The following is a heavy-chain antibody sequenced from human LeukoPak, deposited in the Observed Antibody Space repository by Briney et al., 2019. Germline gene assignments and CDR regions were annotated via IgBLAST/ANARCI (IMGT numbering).Heavy chain of an antibody. V-gene: IGHV4-34*01. J-gene: IGHJ6*02. CDR1: GGSFSGYY. CDR3: ARGEYQQLYHYYYYYGMDV. D-gene: IGHD2-2*02. CDR2: INHSGST. Sequence: SETLSLTCAVYGGSFSGYYWSWIRQPPGKGLEWIGEINHSGSTNYNPSLKSRVTISVDTSKNQFSLKLSSVTAADTAVYYCARGEYQQLYHYYYYYGMDVWGQGTTVTVSS.